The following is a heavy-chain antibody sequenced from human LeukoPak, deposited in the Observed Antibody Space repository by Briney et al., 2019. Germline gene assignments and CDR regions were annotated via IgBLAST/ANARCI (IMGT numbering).Heavy chain of an antibody. V-gene: IGHV3-30-3*01. Sequence: PGRSLRLSCAASGFTFSSYAMHWVRQAPGEGLEWVAVISYDGSNKYYADSVKGRFTISRDNSKNTLYLQMNSLRAEDTAVYYRARDSPAYCSGGSCFSGGMDVWGQGTTVTVSS. J-gene: IGHJ6*02. CDR2: ISYDGSNK. CDR1: GFTFSSYA. D-gene: IGHD2-15*01. CDR3: ARDSPAYCSGGSCFSGGMDV.